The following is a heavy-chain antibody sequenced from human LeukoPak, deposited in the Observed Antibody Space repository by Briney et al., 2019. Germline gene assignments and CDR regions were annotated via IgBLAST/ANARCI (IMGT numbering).Heavy chain of an antibody. Sequence: GGSLRLSCAASGFTFSDHYMDWVRQAPGKGLEWGAFIRYDGSNKYYADSVKGRSTISRDNSKNTLYLQMNSLRAEDTAVYYCAKDWAKLSIAASLDDYWGQGTLVTVSS. J-gene: IGHJ4*02. V-gene: IGHV3-30*02. CDR3: AKDWAKLSIAASLDDY. CDR1: GFTFSDHY. CDR2: IRYDGSNK. D-gene: IGHD6-6*01.